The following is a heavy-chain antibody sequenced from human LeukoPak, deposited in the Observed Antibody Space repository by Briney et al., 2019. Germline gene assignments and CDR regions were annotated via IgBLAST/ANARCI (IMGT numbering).Heavy chain of an antibody. D-gene: IGHD1-26*01. Sequence: PGGPLRLSCAASGFTFSSYGMHWVRQAPGKGLEWVAFIRYDGSNKYYADSVKGRFTISRDNSKNTLYLQMNSLRAEDTAVYYCAKHWVVGARGDAFDIWGQGTMVTVSS. V-gene: IGHV3-30*02. CDR2: IRYDGSNK. CDR1: GFTFSSYG. J-gene: IGHJ3*02. CDR3: AKHWVVGARGDAFDI.